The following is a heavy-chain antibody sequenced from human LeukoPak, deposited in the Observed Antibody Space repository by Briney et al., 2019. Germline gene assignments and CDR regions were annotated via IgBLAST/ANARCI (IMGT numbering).Heavy chain of an antibody. V-gene: IGHV3-53*01. D-gene: IGHD4-17*01. CDR2: IYSGGST. J-gene: IGHJ3*02. Sequence: GGSLRLSCAAPGFTVSSNYMSWVRQAPGKGLEWVSVIYSGGSTYYADSVKGRFTISRDNSKNTLYLQMNSLRAEDTAVYYCARSGYDYGDYAYAFDIWGQGTMVTVSS. CDR3: ARSGYDYGDYAYAFDI. CDR1: GFTVSSNY.